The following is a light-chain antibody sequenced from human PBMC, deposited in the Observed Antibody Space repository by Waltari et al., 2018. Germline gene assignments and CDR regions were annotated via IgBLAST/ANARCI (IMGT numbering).Light chain of an antibody. CDR1: QGVTTF. J-gene: IGKJ4*01. CDR3: QQYYDYSPLT. CDR2: GAS. Sequence: AIRMTQSPSSLSASTGDRVTITCRASQGVTTFLAWYQQKPGKAPKLLIYGASTLQSGVPSRFSGSGSGTEFTLTISSLQFEDFATYYCQQYYDYSPLTFGGGTKVEMK. V-gene: IGKV1-8*01.